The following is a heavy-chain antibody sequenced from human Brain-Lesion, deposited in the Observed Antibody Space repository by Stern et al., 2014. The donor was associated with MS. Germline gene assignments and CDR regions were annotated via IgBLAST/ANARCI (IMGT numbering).Heavy chain of an antibody. J-gene: IGHJ4*02. V-gene: IGHV3-9*01. CDR2: IRWSSGGV. D-gene: IGHD2-21*02. Sequence: EVQLVESGGGLVQPGRSLRLSCAASGFTFDDYAMHWVRPAPGKGLEWVSGIRWSSGGVEYADSVKGRFTISRDNSKNSLYLQMDSLRPEDTALYYCVKAHYCNSANCYSRGFDYWGQGTLVTVSS. CDR1: GFTFDDYA. CDR3: VKAHYCNSANCYSRGFDY.